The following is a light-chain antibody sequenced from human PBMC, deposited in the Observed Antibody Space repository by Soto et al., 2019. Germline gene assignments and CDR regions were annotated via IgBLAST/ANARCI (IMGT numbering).Light chain of an antibody. CDR1: QSVSR. J-gene: IGKJ2*01. V-gene: IGKV3-20*01. CDR3: QQCDISPYT. CDR2: GAS. Sequence: EIVVTQSPGTLSLSPGERATLSCRASQSVSRLAWDQQKPGQAPRLLLSGASSRATGIPDRFSGSGSGTDFTLTIRSLEHEDFALYYCQQCDISPYTFGQATNLEIK.